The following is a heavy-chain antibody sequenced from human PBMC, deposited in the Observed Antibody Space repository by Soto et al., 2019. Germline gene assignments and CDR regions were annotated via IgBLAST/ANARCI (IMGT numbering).Heavy chain of an antibody. CDR2: ISGNGGTT. CDR3: ARARYSTNWYDH. CDR1: GFTFSSYA. D-gene: IGHD3-16*02. V-gene: IGHV3-64*01. Sequence: GGSLRLSCEASGFTFSSYAMHWVRQAPGEGLEYVSAISGNGGTTYYANSVRGRFIISRDNSKNTLYLQMGRLRAEDMAVYYCARARYSTNWYDHWGQGTLVTVSS. J-gene: IGHJ5*02.